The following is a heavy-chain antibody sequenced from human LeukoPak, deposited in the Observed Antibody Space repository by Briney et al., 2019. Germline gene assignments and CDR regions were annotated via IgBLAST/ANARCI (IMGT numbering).Heavy chain of an antibody. Sequence: GGSLRLSCAASGFTFSSYAMSWVRQAPGKGLEWVSGISGSGTSTYYADSVKGRFTIYRDNSKNALYLQMNSLRADETAVYYCAKEVYSDSSGYFDYWGQGTLVTVSS. CDR1: GFTFSSYA. D-gene: IGHD3-22*01. J-gene: IGHJ4*02. CDR2: ISGSGTST. V-gene: IGHV3-23*01. CDR3: AKEVYSDSSGYFDY.